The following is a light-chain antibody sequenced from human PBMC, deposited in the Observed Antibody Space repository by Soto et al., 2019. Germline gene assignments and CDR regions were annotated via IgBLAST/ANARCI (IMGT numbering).Light chain of an antibody. CDR1: SSDVGGYDF. CDR3: SSYAGSDTL. Sequence: QSALTQPPSASGSPGQSVTISCTGTSSDVGGYDFVSWYQQHPGKAPKLILYEVANRPSGVPDRFSGSKSGNTASLTVSGLKADDEADYYCSSYAGSDTLFGGGTKLTVL. V-gene: IGLV2-8*01. CDR2: EVA. J-gene: IGLJ2*01.